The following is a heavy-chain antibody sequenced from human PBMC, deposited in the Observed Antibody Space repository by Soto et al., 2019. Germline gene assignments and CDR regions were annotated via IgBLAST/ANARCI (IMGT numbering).Heavy chain of an antibody. Sequence: EVQLAESGGGLVQPGASLRLSCAASGFTFTDYWMTWVRQAPGRGLEWVANIKQDGSEQYYGGSVKGRFTISRDNAKNSVSLQMNSLRDEDTAVYYCTRDFGGFDLWGQGTLVTVSS. CDR1: GFTFTDYW. CDR2: IKQDGSEQ. CDR3: TRDFGGFDL. V-gene: IGHV3-7*01. J-gene: IGHJ5*02. D-gene: IGHD3-16*01.